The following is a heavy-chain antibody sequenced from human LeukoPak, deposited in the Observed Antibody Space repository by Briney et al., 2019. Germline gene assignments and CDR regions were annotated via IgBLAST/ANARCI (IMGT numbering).Heavy chain of an antibody. J-gene: IGHJ4*02. V-gene: IGHV4-34*01. CDR3: ARGRGSSSWYRAIDY. D-gene: IGHD6-13*01. CDR2: VNHSGST. CDR1: GGSFSGYY. Sequence: SETLSLTCAVYGGSFSGYYWSWIRQPPGKGLEWIGEVNHSGSTNYNPSLKSRFTISVDTSKNQFSLKLSSVTAADTAVYYCARGRGSSSWYRAIDYWGQGTLVTVSS.